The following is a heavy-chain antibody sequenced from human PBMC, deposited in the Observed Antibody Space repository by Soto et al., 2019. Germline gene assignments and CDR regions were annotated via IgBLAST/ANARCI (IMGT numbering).Heavy chain of an antibody. J-gene: IGHJ6*02. CDR1: GGAITSSY. CDR3: ARGEDAFFYYGLDV. Sequence: SETLSLTCTVPGGAITSSYWSWIRRPPGKGLEWIAYIYDTGISGYTPSTSYNPSLKSRVTMSVDTSKSQFSLKLTAVTAADTAVYYCARGEDAFFYYGLDVWGQGITVTVSS. V-gene: IGHV4-59*01. CDR2: IYDTGISGYTPST.